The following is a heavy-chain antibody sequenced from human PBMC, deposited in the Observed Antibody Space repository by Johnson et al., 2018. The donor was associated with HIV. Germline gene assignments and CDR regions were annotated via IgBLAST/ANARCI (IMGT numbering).Heavy chain of an antibody. CDR3: ARDKGGIVGYDAFDI. V-gene: IGHV3-30-3*01. Sequence: QVLLVESGGGAVQPGRSLRLSCAASGFTFSTYAIHWVRQAPGKGLEWVALISYDGSNKYYADSVRGRFTISRDNSKNTLYLQMNSLRAEDTAVYYCARDKGGIVGYDAFDIWGQGTMVTVSS. D-gene: IGHD1-26*01. CDR1: GFTFSTYA. CDR2: ISYDGSNK. J-gene: IGHJ3*02.